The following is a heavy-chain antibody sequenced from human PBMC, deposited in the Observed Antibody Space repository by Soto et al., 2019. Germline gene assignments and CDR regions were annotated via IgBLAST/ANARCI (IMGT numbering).Heavy chain of an antibody. D-gene: IGHD3-3*01. V-gene: IGHV4-39*01. CDR3: ASYDFWSGYRFDP. CDR1: GGSISSSSYY. CDR2: IYYSGST. J-gene: IGHJ5*02. Sequence: PSETLSLTCTVSGGSISSSSYYWGWIRQPPGKGLEWIGSIYYSGSTYYNPSLESRVTISVDTSKNQFSLKLSSVTAADTAVYYGASYDFWSGYRFDPWGQGTLVTVSS.